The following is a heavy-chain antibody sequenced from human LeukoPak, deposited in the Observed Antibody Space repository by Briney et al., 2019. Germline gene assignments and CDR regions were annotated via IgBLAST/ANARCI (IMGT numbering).Heavy chain of an antibody. CDR1: GGSFSGYY. CDR2: IYYSGST. D-gene: IGHD2-21*02. Sequence: SETLSLTCAVSGGSFSGYYWTWIRQSPGKGLEWIGYIYYSGSTNYNPSLKSRATISVDTSKNQFSLKLSSVTAADTAVYYCARSCGGDCYSGYYYYCYYMDVWGKGTTVTVSS. CDR3: ARSCGGDCYSGYYYYCYYMDV. J-gene: IGHJ6*03. V-gene: IGHV4-59*01.